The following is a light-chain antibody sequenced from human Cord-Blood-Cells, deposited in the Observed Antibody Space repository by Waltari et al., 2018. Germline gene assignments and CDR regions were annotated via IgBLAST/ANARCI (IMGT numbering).Light chain of an antibody. Sequence: EIVLTQSPATLSLSPGESATLSCRASQSVSRYLAWYQQKPGQAPRLLIYDASNRATGIPARFSGSGSGTDFTLTISSLEPEDFAVYYCQQRSNWYTFGQGTKLEIK. CDR1: QSVSRY. CDR3: QQRSNWYT. CDR2: DAS. J-gene: IGKJ2*01. V-gene: IGKV3-11*01.